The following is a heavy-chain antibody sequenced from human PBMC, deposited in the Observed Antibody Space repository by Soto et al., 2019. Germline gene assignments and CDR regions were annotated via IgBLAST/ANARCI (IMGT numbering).Heavy chain of an antibody. CDR3: ARLCIGGSCYHYFDY. Sequence: ASVKVSCKASGGTFSSYAISWVRQAPGQGLEWMGWISAYNGNTNYAQKLQGRVIMTTDTSTSTAYMDLRSLRSDDTAVYYCARLCIGGSCYHYFDYWSQGTLVTVSS. V-gene: IGHV1-18*01. CDR1: GGTFSSYA. CDR2: ISAYNGNT. D-gene: IGHD2-15*01. J-gene: IGHJ4*02.